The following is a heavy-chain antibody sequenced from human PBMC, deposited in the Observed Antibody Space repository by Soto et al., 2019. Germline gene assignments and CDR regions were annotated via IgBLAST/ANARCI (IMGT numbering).Heavy chain of an antibody. CDR1: GGSFSGYY. CDR2: INHSGST. V-gene: IGHV4-34*01. D-gene: IGHD3-3*01. J-gene: IGHJ6*03. Sequence: SETLSLTCAVYGGSFSGYYWSWIRQPPGKGLEWIGEINHSGSTNYNPSLKSRVTISVDTSKNQFSLKLSSVTAADTAVYYCARVRGHVGVVRPPVHYYMDVWGKGTTVTVSS. CDR3: ARVRGHVGVVRPPVHYYMDV.